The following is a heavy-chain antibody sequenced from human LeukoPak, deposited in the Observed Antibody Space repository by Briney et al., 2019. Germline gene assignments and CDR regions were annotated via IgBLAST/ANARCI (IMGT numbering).Heavy chain of an antibody. CDR2: VNLQGST. CDR3: AREGGPYRPLDY. CDR1: GGSITITNY. J-gene: IGHJ4*02. Sequence: SETLSLTCGVSGGSITITNYWTWVRQPPGKGLEWIGEVNLQGSTNYNPSLTGRVAISVDTSENHISLQLTSVTAADTAVYYCAREGGPYRPLDYSGQGTLVTVSS. V-gene: IGHV4-4*02.